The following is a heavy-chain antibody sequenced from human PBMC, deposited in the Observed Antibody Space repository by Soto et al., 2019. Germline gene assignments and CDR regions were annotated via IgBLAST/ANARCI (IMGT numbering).Heavy chain of an antibody. CDR1: GYSFTSYW. J-gene: IGHJ2*01. Sequence: GESLKISCKGSGYSFTSYWIGWVRQMPGKGLEWMGIIYPGDSDTRYSPSFQGQVTISVDKSISTAYLQWSSLKASDSAMYYCATFLYSSDIGRGNWYFDVWGRGTLVTVSS. CDR2: IYPGDSDT. V-gene: IGHV5-51*01. D-gene: IGHD6-19*01. CDR3: ATFLYSSDIGRGNWYFDV.